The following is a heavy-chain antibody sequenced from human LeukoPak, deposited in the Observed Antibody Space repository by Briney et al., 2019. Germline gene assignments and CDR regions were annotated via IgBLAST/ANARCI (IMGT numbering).Heavy chain of an antibody. V-gene: IGHV5-51*01. CDR3: ARRVVNNRNWYFDL. CDR2: IYPGDSET. D-gene: IGHD4-23*01. Sequence: GESLKISCKGSGYMFTRKWIGWVRQMPGKGLEWMGIIYPGDSETRYSPSLQGQVTISADKSINTAYLQWSSLNASDTAMYYCARRVVNNRNWYFDLWGRGTLVTVSS. J-gene: IGHJ2*01. CDR1: GYMFTRKW.